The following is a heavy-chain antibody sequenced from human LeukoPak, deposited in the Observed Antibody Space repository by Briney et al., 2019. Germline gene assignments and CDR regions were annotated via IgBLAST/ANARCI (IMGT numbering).Heavy chain of an antibody. CDR3: AKPQSHLDLHFDY. J-gene: IGHJ4*02. Sequence: GGSLRLSCAASGFTFRSYDMHWVRQATGKGLEWVSGIGTAGEIYYPGSVKGRFTISRDNSKNTLYLQMNSLRAEDTALYYCAKPQSHLDLHFDYWGQGTLVTVSS. CDR1: GFTFRSYD. CDR2: IGTAGEI. V-gene: IGHV3-13*01.